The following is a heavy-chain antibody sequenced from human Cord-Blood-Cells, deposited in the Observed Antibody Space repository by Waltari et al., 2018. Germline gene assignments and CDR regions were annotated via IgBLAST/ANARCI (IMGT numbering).Heavy chain of an antibody. CDR3: ARTPGSSWFNYFDY. CDR1: GYTFTGYY. J-gene: IGHJ4*02. Sequence: QVQLVQSGAEVKKPGASVKVYCKASGYTFTGYYMHWVPQAPGQGLEWMGWINPNSGGTNYAQKFQGRVTMTRDTSISTAYMELSRLRSDDTAVYYCARTPGSSWFNYFDYWGQGTLVTVSS. CDR2: INPNSGGT. V-gene: IGHV1-2*02. D-gene: IGHD6-13*01.